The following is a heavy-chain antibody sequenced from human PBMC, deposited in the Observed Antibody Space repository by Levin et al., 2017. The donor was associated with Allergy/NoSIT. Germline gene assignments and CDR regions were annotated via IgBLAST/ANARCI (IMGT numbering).Heavy chain of an antibody. CDR2: ISSSSSYI. J-gene: IGHJ3*02. CDR1: GFTFSSYS. V-gene: IGHV3-21*01. D-gene: IGHD3-22*01. Sequence: GESLKISCAASGFTFSSYSMNWVRQAPGKGLEWVSSISSSSSYIYYADSVKGRFTISRDNAKNSLYLQMNSLRAEDTAVYYCARTMINPTLDAFDIWGQGTMVTVSS. CDR3: ARTMINPTLDAFDI.